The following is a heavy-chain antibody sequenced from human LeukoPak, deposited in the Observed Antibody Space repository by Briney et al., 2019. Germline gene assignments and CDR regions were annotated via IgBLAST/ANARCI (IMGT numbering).Heavy chain of an antibody. V-gene: IGHV1-8*01. Sequence: ASVKVSCKASGYTFTSYDINWVRQATGQGLEWMGWMNPNSGNTGYAQKFQGRVTMTRNTSISTAYMELSSLRSEDTAVYYCARSQRSGAPMVRGDWFDPWGQGTLVTVSS. CDR3: ARSQRSGAPMVRGDWFDP. D-gene: IGHD3-10*01. CDR2: MNPNSGNT. J-gene: IGHJ5*02. CDR1: GYTFTSYD.